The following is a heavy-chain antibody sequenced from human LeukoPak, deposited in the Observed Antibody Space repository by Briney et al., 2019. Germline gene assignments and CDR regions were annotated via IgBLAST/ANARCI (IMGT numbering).Heavy chain of an antibody. J-gene: IGHJ3*02. CDR2: IIPIFGTA. CDR3: ARINIDSGENDAFDI. D-gene: IGHD1-26*01. CDR1: GGTFSSYA. V-gene: IGHV1-69*06. Sequence: SVKVSCKASGGTFSSYAISWVRQAPGQGLEWMGGIIPIFGTANYAQKFQGRVTITADKSTSTAYMELSSLRSEDTAVYYCARINIDSGENDAFDIWGQGTMVTVSS.